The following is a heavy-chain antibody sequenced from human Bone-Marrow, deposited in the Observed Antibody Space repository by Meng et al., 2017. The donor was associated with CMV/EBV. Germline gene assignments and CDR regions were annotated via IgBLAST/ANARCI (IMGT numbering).Heavy chain of an antibody. V-gene: IGHV3-7*01. Sequence: GESLKISCAASGFTFSSYGMHWVRQAPGKGLEWVANIKQDGSEKYSVASVRGRFTISRDNAKNSLSLQMTSLRVDDTAVYFCARWIDYDLWSGNSYYFDYWGPGTLVTVSS. CDR1: GFTFSSYG. CDR3: ARWIDYDLWSGNSYYFDY. J-gene: IGHJ4*02. D-gene: IGHD3-3*01. CDR2: IKQDGSEK.